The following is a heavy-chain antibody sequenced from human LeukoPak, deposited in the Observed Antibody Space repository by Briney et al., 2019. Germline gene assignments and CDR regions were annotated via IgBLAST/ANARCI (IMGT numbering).Heavy chain of an antibody. Sequence: GESLKISCKGSGYSFSNYYIDWVRQMPGKGLEWMGVMYPGGSDIRYSPSFQGQVTISADKSIDTAYLQWSSLKASDSAMYYCASRTGSYYPFDSWGQETLVTVSS. CDR2: MYPGGSDI. J-gene: IGHJ4*02. CDR3: ASRTGSYYPFDS. CDR1: GYSFSNYY. D-gene: IGHD1-26*01. V-gene: IGHV5-51*01.